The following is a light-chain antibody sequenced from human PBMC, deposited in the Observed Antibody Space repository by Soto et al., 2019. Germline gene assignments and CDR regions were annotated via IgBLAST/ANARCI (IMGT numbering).Light chain of an antibody. CDR2: EVS. V-gene: IGLV2-14*01. CDR3: SSYTTSSTRV. Sequence: QSALTQPASVSGSPGQSITISCTGTSSDVGNYNYVSWYQQHPGKAPKLIIFEVSYRPSGISNRFSGSKSGNTASLTISGLQAEDEAVYYCSSYTTSSTRVFGPGTKLTVL. CDR1: SSDVGNYNY. J-gene: IGLJ1*01.